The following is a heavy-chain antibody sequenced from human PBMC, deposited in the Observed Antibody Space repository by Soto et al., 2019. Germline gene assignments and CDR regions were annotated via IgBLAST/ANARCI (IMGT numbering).Heavy chain of an antibody. D-gene: IGHD6-6*01. CDR2: ISAYKGNT. V-gene: IGHV1-18*01. Sequence: ASVKVSCKASGYTFTNYGISWVRQAPGQGLEWMGWISAYKGNTNYAQKFQGRVTMTTDTSTSTAYMELRSLRSDDTAVYYCASRSGQLPYYFDYWGQGALVTVSS. CDR3: ASRSGQLPYYFDY. CDR1: GYTFTNYG. J-gene: IGHJ4*02.